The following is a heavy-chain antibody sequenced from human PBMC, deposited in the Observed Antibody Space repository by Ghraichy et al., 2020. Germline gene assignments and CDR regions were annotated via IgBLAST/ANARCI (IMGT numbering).Heavy chain of an antibody. J-gene: IGHJ6*02. Sequence: GESLNISCAASGFTFSSYAMHWVRQAPGKGLEWVAVISYDGSNKYYTDSVKGRFTISRDNSKNTLYLQMNSLRAEDTAVYYCARDGIAAHCYDGMDVWGQGTTVTVSS. D-gene: IGHD6-13*01. CDR3: ARDGIAAHCYDGMDV. CDR1: GFTFSSYA. CDR2: ISYDGSNK. V-gene: IGHV3-30-3*01.